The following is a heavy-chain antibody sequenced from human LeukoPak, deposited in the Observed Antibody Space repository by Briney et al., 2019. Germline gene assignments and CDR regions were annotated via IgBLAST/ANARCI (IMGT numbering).Heavy chain of an antibody. V-gene: IGHV3-30-3*01. CDR1: GFTFSSYA. CDR2: ISYDGSNK. J-gene: IGHJ4*02. CDR3: ARAQEALVYATDY. Sequence: GRSLRLSCAASGFTFSSYAMHWVRQAPGKGLEWVAVISYDGSNKYYADSVKGRFTISRDNSKNTLYLQMNSLRAEDTAVYYCARAQEALVYATDYWGQGTLVTVSS. D-gene: IGHD2-8*01.